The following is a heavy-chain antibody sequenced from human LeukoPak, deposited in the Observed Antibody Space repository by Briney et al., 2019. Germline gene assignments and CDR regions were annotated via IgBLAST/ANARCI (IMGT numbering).Heavy chain of an antibody. D-gene: IGHD6-13*01. Sequence: SVKVSCKASGGTFSSYAISWVRQAPRQGPEWMGRIIPILGIANYAQKFQGRVTITADKSTSTAYMELSSLRSEDTAVYYCARNPLAAVGSRGNDYWGQGTLVTVSS. CDR3: ARNPLAAVGSRGNDY. CDR1: GGTFSSYA. V-gene: IGHV1-69*04. J-gene: IGHJ4*02. CDR2: IIPILGIA.